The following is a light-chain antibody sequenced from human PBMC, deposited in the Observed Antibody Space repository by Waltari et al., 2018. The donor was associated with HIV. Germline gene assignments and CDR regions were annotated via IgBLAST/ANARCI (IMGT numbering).Light chain of an antibody. CDR2: GVS. Sequence: QSALTHPASVSGSPGQSITISCNGTTTAIGGYNYVSWYQRHPDKAPKLIIFGVSNRPSGISGRFSGSKSGNTASLTISGLQAEDEADYYCCSYTKLTTHYVLFGGGTKLTVL. CDR3: CSYTKLTTHYVL. CDR1: TTAIGGYNY. J-gene: IGLJ2*01. V-gene: IGLV2-14*03.